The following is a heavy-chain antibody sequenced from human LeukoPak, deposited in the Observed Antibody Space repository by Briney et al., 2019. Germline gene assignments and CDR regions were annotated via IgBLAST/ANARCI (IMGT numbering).Heavy chain of an antibody. CDR3: AREPRYYYDSSGYYIFDY. Sequence: GGSLRLSCAASGFTFSSYGMHWVRQAPGKGLEWVANIKQDGSEKYYVDSVKGRFTISRDNAKNSLYLQMNSLRAEDTAVYYCAREPRYYYDSSGYYIFDYWGQGTLVTVSS. V-gene: IGHV3-7*01. CDR1: GFTFSSYG. D-gene: IGHD3-22*01. CDR2: IKQDGSEK. J-gene: IGHJ4*02.